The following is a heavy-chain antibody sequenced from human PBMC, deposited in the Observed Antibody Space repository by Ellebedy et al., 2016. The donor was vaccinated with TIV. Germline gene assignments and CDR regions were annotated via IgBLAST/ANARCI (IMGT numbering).Heavy chain of an antibody. D-gene: IGHD6-19*01. Sequence: SETLSLTXTVSGGSISSSSYYWGWIRQPPGKGLEWIGSIYYSGSTYYNPSLKSRVTISVDTSKNQFSLKLSSVTAADTAVYYCARQGGIAVAGTAGFDPWGQGTLVTVSS. J-gene: IGHJ5*02. V-gene: IGHV4-39*01. CDR3: ARQGGIAVAGTAGFDP. CDR1: GGSISSSSYY. CDR2: IYYSGST.